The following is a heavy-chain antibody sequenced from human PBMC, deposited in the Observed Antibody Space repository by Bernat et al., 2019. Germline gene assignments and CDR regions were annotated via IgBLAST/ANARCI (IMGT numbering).Heavy chain of an antibody. V-gene: IGHV4-34*01. Sequence: QVQLQPGGAGLVKASENLFPTRPGHGWSFSGYLWSRIRQAPGKGVEWVGEINHSGSTNYNPSLKSRVTISVDTSKNQFSLKLSSVTAADTAVYYCARGAWRGGSRRGPYYYYYGMDVWGQGTTVTVSS. CDR3: ARGAWRGGSRRGPYYYYYGMDV. CDR2: INHSGST. J-gene: IGHJ6*02. D-gene: IGHD2-15*01. CDR1: GWSFSGYL.